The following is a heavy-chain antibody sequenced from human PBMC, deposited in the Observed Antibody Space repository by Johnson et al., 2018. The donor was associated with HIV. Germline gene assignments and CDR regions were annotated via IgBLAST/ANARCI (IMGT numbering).Heavy chain of an antibody. CDR2: ISYDGSNK. Sequence: QMMLVESGGGVVQPGRSLRLSCAASGFTFSSYAMHWVRQAPGKGLEWAAVISYDGSNKYYADSVKGRFTISRDNSKNTLYRKMNTLGAEDAAVYYCARDSAYCGGDCHDAFDIWGQGTMVTVSS. CDR1: GFTFSSYA. CDR3: ARDSAYCGGDCHDAFDI. V-gene: IGHV3-30-3*01. J-gene: IGHJ3*02. D-gene: IGHD2-21*02.